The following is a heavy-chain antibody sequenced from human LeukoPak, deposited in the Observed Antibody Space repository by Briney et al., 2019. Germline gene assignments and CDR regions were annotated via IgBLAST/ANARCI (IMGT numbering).Heavy chain of an antibody. V-gene: IGHV1-2*02. Sequence: ASVKVSCKASGYTFTGYYMHWVRQAPGQGLEWMGWINPNSGGTNYAQKFQGRVTMTRDTSISTAYIELSRLRSDDTAVYYCARGVNYYDSSGYYTFDFWGQGTLVTVSS. CDR1: GYTFTGYY. CDR3: ARGVNYYDSSGYYTFDF. D-gene: IGHD3-22*01. CDR2: INPNSGGT. J-gene: IGHJ4*02.